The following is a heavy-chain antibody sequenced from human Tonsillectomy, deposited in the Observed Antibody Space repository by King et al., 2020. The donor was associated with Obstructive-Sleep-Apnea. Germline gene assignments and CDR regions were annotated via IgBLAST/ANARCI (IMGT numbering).Heavy chain of an antibody. D-gene: IGHD6-19*01. V-gene: IGHV1-18*04. CDR2: IGTYNGNT. Sequence: VQLVESGTEVKKPGASVKVSCKAFGYTFTSYAISWVRQAPGQGLEWMGWIGTYNGNTNYAQQLQGRVIMTTDTSTSTAYMELRSLRSDDTAVYYCARRGAYSSGLYYFDYWGQGTLVTVSS. J-gene: IGHJ4*02. CDR3: ARRGAYSSGLYYFDY. CDR1: GYTFTSYA.